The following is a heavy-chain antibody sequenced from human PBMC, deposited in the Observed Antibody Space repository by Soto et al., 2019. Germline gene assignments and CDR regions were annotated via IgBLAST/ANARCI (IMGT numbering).Heavy chain of an antibody. CDR2: IYPGDSDT. Sequence: GESLKISCKGSGYTFTTHWIAWVRQMPGKGLEWMGIIYPGDSDTKYSPSFQGQVTISADKSISTAYLQWNSLKASDTAIYYCAKITGYVAHMDVWGQGTTVTVSS. D-gene: IGHD6-13*01. CDR3: AKITGYVAHMDV. V-gene: IGHV5-51*01. CDR1: GYTFTTHW. J-gene: IGHJ6*02.